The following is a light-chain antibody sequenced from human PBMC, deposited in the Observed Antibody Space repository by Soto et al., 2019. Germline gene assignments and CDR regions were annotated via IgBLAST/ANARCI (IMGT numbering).Light chain of an antibody. V-gene: IGKV1-5*01. CDR1: QSISNW. J-gene: IGKJ5*01. CDR3: KQSYGTPQT. Sequence: DIHMTQSPSTLPASVGDRVTITCRASQSISNWLAWYQQKPGKAPNLLIYDASSLQSGVPSRFSGSGFGTEFTLTISSLQVEDFATYYCKQSYGTPQTFGQGTRLEIK. CDR2: DAS.